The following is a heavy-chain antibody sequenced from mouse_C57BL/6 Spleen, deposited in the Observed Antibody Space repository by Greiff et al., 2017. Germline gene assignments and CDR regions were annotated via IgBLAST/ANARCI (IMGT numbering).Heavy chain of an antibody. J-gene: IGHJ2*01. CDR3: ARADGRTLYFDY. CDR1: GYSITSGYY. Sequence: EVKLVESGPGLVKPSQSLSLTCSVTGYSITSGYYWNWIRQFPGNKLEWMGYISYDGSNNYNPSLKNRISITRDTSKNQFFLKLNSVTTEDTATYYCARADGRTLYFDYWGQGTTLTVSS. V-gene: IGHV3-6*01. CDR2: ISYDGSN. D-gene: IGHD1-1*01.